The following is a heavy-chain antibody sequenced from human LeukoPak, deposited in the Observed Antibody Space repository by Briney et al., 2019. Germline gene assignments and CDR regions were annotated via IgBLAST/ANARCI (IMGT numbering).Heavy chain of an antibody. CDR1: GYTFTSYG. J-gene: IGHJ6*02. CDR2: ISAYNGNT. V-gene: IGHV1-18*01. CDR3: ARDGWWLRADYYDMDV. Sequence: ASVKVSCKASGYTFTSYGISWVRQAPGQGLEWMGWISAYNGNTNYAQKLQGRVTMTTDTSTSTAYMELRSLRSDDTAVYYCARDGWWLRADYYDMDVWGQGTTVTVSS. D-gene: IGHD5-12*01.